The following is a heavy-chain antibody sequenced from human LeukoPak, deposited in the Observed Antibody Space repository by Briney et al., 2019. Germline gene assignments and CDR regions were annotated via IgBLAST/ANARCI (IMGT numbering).Heavy chain of an antibody. CDR1: GYTFTSYG. CDR2: ISAYNGNT. V-gene: IGHV1-18*01. D-gene: IGHD2-2*01. J-gene: IGHJ5*02. Sequence: GASVKVSCKASGYTFTSYGISWVRQAPGQGLEWMGWISAYNGNTNYAQKLQGRVTMTTDTSTSTAYMELRSLRSDDTAVYYCARDKERYCSSTSCSRGDNWFDPWGQGTLVTVSS. CDR3: ARDKERYCSSTSCSRGDNWFDP.